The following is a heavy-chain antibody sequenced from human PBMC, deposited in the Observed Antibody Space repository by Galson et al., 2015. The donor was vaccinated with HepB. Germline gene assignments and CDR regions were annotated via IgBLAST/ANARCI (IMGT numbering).Heavy chain of an antibody. CDR1: GGTFSSYT. D-gene: IGHD6-19*01. J-gene: IGHJ4*02. CDR3: ARDGEGSGWFDY. Sequence: SVKVSCKASGGTFSSYTISWVRQAPGQGLEWMGRIIPILGIANYAQKFQGRVTITADKSTSTAYMELSSLRSEDTAVYYCARDGEGSGWFDYWGQGTLVTVSS. CDR2: IIPILGIA. V-gene: IGHV1-69*04.